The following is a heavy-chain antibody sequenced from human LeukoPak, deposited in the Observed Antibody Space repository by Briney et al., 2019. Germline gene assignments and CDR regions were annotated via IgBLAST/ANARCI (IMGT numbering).Heavy chain of an antibody. D-gene: IGHD2-15*01. CDR3: AKGGPGAFDF. Sequence: GGSLRLSCAASGFSFSRTDMFWVRQAPGKGLEYVSSISGTRDATYYADPVRGRFTISRDDSKNMLFLQMNSLRGEDTALYYCAKGGPGAFDFWGQGTMVAVSS. CDR2: ISGTRDAT. CDR1: GFSFSRTD. V-gene: IGHV3-23*01. J-gene: IGHJ3*01.